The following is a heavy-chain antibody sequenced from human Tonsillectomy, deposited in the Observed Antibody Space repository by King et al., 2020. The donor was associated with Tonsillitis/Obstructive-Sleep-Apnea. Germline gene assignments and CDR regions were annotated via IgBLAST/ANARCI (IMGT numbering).Heavy chain of an antibody. Sequence: VQLVESGGGLVQPGGSLRLSCAASGFTFSSYAMSWVRQAPGKGLEWVSAIIGSGGSTYYADSVKGRFTISRDNSRNTLYLQMNSLRAEDTAVYYCAKGPRWAVVVPAGIKGLGCDYWGQGSLVTVSS. CDR3: AKGPRWAVVVPAGIKGLGCDY. CDR2: IIGSGGST. CDR1: GFTFSSYA. J-gene: IGHJ4*02. V-gene: IGHV3-23*04. D-gene: IGHD2-2*02.